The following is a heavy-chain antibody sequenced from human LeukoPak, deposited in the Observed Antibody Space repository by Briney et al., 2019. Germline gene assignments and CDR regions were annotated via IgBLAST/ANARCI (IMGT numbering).Heavy chain of an antibody. CDR2: IGSDVRT. D-gene: IGHD2-15*01. CDR1: GFTFSSNA. V-gene: IGHV3-23*01. Sequence: GGSLRLSCEASGFTFSSNAMSWVRQAPGKGLEWVSGIGSDVRTHYADSVKGRFTISRDNSKNTMYLQMNSLRAEDTAVYYCASPQRTYCSGGSCHYFDYWGQGTLVTVSS. CDR3: ASPQRTYCSGGSCHYFDY. J-gene: IGHJ4*02.